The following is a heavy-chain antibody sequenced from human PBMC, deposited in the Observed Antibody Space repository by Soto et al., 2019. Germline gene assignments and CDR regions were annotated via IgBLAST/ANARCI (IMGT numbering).Heavy chain of an antibody. J-gene: IGHJ5*02. CDR1: GFSLSTSGVG. CDR2: IYWDDDK. V-gene: IGHV2-5*02. CDR3: AHSGFSCGSCTRQTAFVAVDNLFDP. Sequence: SGPTLVNPTQTLTLTCTFSGFSLSTSGVGVGWIRQPPGKALEWLALIYWDDDKRYSPSLKSRLTITKDTSKNQVVLTMTFMDPVDTATYYCAHSGFSCGSCTRQTAFVAVDNLFDPWGQGTLVTVSS. D-gene: IGHD2-15*01.